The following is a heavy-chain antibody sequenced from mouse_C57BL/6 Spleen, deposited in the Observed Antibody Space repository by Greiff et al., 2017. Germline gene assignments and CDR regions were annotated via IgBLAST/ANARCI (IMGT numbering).Heavy chain of an antibody. CDR2: ISSGSSTI. CDR1: GFTFSDYG. Sequence: EVKLVESGGGLVKPGGSLKLSCAASGFTFSDYGMHWVRQAPEKGLEWVAYISSGSSTIYYADTVKGRFTISRANAKNTLFLQMTSLRSEDTAMYYCARRYDYGGDFDYWGQGTTLTVSS. D-gene: IGHD2-4*01. V-gene: IGHV5-17*01. CDR3: ARRYDYGGDFDY. J-gene: IGHJ2*01.